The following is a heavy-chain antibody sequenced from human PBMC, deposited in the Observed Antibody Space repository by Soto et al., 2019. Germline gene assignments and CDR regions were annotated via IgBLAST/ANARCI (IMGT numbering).Heavy chain of an antibody. V-gene: IGHV1-69*13. J-gene: IGHJ4*02. CDR3: ATHYYDSSGYWPY. D-gene: IGHD3-22*01. Sequence: GASVQVSCKAPGGTFSSYAISWVRQAPGQGLEWMGGIIPIFGTANYAQKFQGRVTITADESTSTAYMELSSLRSEDTAVYYCATHYYDSSGYWPYWGQGTLVTVSS. CDR2: IIPIFGTA. CDR1: GGTFSSYA.